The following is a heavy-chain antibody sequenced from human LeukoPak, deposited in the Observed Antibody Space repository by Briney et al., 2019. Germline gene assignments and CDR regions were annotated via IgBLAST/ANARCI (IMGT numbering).Heavy chain of an antibody. CDR2: ISYDGSNK. D-gene: IGHD6-19*01. CDR3: AKDHSVAVAGTSLDY. Sequence: GGSLRLSCAAYGFTFSSYGMHWVRQAPGKGLEWVAVISYDGSNKYYADSVKGRFTISRDNSKNTLYLQMNSLRAEDTAVSYCAKDHSVAVAGTSLDYWGQGTLVTVSS. V-gene: IGHV3-30*18. CDR1: GFTFSSYG. J-gene: IGHJ4*02.